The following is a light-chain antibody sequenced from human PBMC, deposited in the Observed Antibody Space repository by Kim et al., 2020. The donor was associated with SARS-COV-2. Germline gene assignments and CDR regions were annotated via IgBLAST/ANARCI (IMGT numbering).Light chain of an antibody. CDR1: QSIVNN. V-gene: IGKV3-15*01. CDR2: AAS. J-gene: IGKJ2*01. Sequence: EIVMTQSPATLSVSPGERATLSCRASQSIVNNLAWYQQKPGQAPRLLIYAASTRATGIPARFSGSASGTDFTLTISGLQSEDFAVYYCQHYNNWPYTFGQGTKLEI. CDR3: QHYNNWPYT.